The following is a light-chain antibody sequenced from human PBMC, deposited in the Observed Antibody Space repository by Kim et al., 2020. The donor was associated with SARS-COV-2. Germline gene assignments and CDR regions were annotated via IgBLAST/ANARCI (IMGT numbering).Light chain of an antibody. V-gene: IGKV1-12*01. J-gene: IGKJ1*01. CDR3: QQAKSFPRWT. CDR2: GAS. CDR1: QDVSSW. Sequence: DIQMTQSPSSVSASVGDRVTISCRASQDVSSWLAWYQQSPGKAPKLLIYGASSLQSGVPSRFSGSGSGTDFTLTISSLQPEDFATHYCQQAKSFPRWTFGQGTKVDIK.